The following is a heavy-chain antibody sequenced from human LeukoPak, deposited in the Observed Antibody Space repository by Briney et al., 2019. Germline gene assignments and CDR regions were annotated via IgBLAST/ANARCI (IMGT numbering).Heavy chain of an antibody. J-gene: IGHJ6*02. Sequence: PGGSLRLSCAVSGFTFSSYWMHWVRHAPGKGLVWVSRIKSDGSSTGYADSVKGRFTISRDNAKNTLYVQMNSLRAEDTAVYYCARGLDFWSGYYGMDVWGQGTTVTVSS. D-gene: IGHD3-3*01. CDR2: IKSDGSST. V-gene: IGHV3-74*01. CDR1: GFTFSSYW. CDR3: ARGLDFWSGYYGMDV.